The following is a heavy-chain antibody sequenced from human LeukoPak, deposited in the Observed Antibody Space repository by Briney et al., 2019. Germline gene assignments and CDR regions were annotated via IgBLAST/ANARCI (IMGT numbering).Heavy chain of an antibody. Sequence: GGSLRLSCAASGFPFSSYWMAWVRQAPGKGLEWVASIKQDGGETFYVDSVKGRFTISRDNAKNSLYLQMNSLRAEDTAVYYCAREGGVVPAAINYYYYYMDVWGKGTTVTVSS. D-gene: IGHD2-2*01. CDR2: IKQDGGET. J-gene: IGHJ6*03. CDR1: GFPFSSYW. V-gene: IGHV3-7*01. CDR3: AREGGVVPAAINYYYYYMDV.